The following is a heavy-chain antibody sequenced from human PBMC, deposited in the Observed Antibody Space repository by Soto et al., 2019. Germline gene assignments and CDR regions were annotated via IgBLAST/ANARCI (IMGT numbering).Heavy chain of an antibody. J-gene: IGHJ6*02. Sequence: GGSLRLSCAASGFTFSSYAMSWVRQAPGKGLEWVSAISGSGGSTYYADSVKGRFTISRDNSKNTLYLQMNSLRAEDTAVYYCAKVGRGFGEFTNYYYYYGMDVWGQGTTVTVSS. CDR1: GFTFSSYA. CDR3: AKVGRGFGEFTNYYYYYGMDV. D-gene: IGHD3-10*01. CDR2: ISGSGGST. V-gene: IGHV3-23*01.